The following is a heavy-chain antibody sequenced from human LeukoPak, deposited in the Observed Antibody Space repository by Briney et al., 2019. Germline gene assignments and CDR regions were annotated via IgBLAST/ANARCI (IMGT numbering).Heavy chain of an antibody. V-gene: IGHV3-23*01. CDR2: ISDSGRNT. CDR1: GFTFSTYT. Sequence: GGSLRLSCAASGFTFSTYTMHWVRQAPGKGLEWVSAISDSGRNTFYTDSVKGRFTISRDNSKNTLYLQMNSLRAEDTAVYYSATDYGDSPAYWGQGTLVAVSS. D-gene: IGHD4-17*01. J-gene: IGHJ4*02. CDR3: ATDYGDSPAY.